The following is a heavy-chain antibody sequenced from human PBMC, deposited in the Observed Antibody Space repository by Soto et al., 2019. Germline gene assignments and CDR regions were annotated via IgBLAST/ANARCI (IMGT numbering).Heavy chain of an antibody. D-gene: IGHD2-8*01. Sequence: EVQLVESGGGLVQPGGSLRLSCAASGFTVSSNYMSWVRQAPGKGLEWVSVIYSGGSTYYADSVKGRFTISRHNSKNTLYLQMNSLRAEDTAVDYCARESLRYCTNGVCYQGGDYWGQGTLVTVSS. CDR2: IYSGGST. CDR3: ARESLRYCTNGVCYQGGDY. CDR1: GFTVSSNY. J-gene: IGHJ4*02. V-gene: IGHV3-53*04.